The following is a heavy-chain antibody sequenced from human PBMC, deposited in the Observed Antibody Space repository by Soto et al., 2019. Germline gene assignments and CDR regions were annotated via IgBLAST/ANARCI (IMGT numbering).Heavy chain of an antibody. J-gene: IGHJ5*01. CDR1: GGSISDDSY. CDR3: ARDEYQLLPSVSWFDS. Sequence: SETLSLTCTVSGGSISDDSYWSWIRQTPGKGLEWIGYIYHTGSTYYNPSLRSRVSISVDKSKSQFSLKLISVTAADTAVYFCARDEYQLLPSVSWFDSWGQGTRVTVAS. CDR2: IYHTGST. V-gene: IGHV4-30-4*01. D-gene: IGHD2-2*01.